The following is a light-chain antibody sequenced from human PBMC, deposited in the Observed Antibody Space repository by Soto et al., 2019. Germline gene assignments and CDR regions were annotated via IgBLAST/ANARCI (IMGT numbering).Light chain of an antibody. J-gene: IGKJ5*01. CDR2: GAS. CDR1: QPVSDK. Sequence: IVLTQSPANLSVSPGVGATLSCWASQPVSDKLAWYQQKPGQAPRLLLYGASTRATGIPVRFSGSGFGTEFTLTISSLQSEDFAVYYCQQYKNWPLFGQGTRLEIK. CDR3: QQYKNWPL. V-gene: IGKV3-15*01.